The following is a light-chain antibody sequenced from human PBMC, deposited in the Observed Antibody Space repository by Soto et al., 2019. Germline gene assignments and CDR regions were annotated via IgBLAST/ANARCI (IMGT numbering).Light chain of an antibody. CDR3: QQYGSSPT. V-gene: IGKV3-20*01. Sequence: EIVLTQSPGTLSLSPGERATLSCRASQSVSSSYLSWYQQQPGPAPRLLISGSSSRATGIPDRFSGSGCGTDFTLTISRLEPEDFAVYYCQQYGSSPTFGQGTKVEIK. J-gene: IGKJ1*01. CDR2: GSS. CDR1: QSVSSSY.